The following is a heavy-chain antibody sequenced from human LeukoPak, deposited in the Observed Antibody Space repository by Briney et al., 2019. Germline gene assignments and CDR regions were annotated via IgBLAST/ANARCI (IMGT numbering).Heavy chain of an antibody. D-gene: IGHD1-26*01. CDR2: IYYSGST. V-gene: IGHV4-59*12. CDR1: GGSISSYY. J-gene: IGHJ6*03. Sequence: SETLSLTCTVSGGSISSYYWSWIRQPPGKGLEWIGYIYYSGSTNYNPSLKSRVTISVDTSKNQFSLKLSSVTAADTAVYYCAREEWELLQYYYYYMDVWGKGTTVTVSS. CDR3: AREEWELLQYYYYYMDV.